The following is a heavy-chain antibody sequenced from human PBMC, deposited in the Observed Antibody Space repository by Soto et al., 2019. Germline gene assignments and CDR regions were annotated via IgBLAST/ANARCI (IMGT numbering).Heavy chain of an antibody. V-gene: IGHV1-3*01. CDR2: INAGNGNT. Sequence: QVQLVQSGAEVKKPGASVKVSCKASGYTFTSYAMHWVRQAPGHRLELMGWINAGNGNTKYSQKFQGRVTITRDTAASTAYMELRSLRFEDTAVYYCARDGWQGEALSCYFDYWGQGTLVTVSS. CDR3: ARDGWQGEALSCYFDY. J-gene: IGHJ4*02. D-gene: IGHD2-21*01. CDR1: GYTFTSYA.